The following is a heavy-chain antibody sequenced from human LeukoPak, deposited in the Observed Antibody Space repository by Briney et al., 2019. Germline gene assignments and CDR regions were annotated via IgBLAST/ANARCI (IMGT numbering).Heavy chain of an antibody. D-gene: IGHD6-19*01. CDR1: GASFSDY. CDR2: INHSGST. CDR3: ARGRAVGL. V-gene: IGHV4-34*01. J-gene: IGHJ2*01. Sequence: SETLSLTCAVYGASFSDYWSWIRPPPGKGLAWIGEINHSGSTNYNPSLKSRVTISVDTSKNQFFLKLNSVTAADTAVYYCARGRAVGLWGRGTLVTVSS.